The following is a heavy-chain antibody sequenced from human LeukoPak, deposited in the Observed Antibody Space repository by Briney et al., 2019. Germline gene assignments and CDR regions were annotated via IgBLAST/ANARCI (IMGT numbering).Heavy chain of an antibody. V-gene: IGHV4-30-2*01. CDR3: ARGITYYYGSGNWFDP. J-gene: IGHJ5*02. CDR2: IYHSGST. D-gene: IGHD3-10*01. CDR1: GGSISSDGYS. Sequence: SQTLSLTCAVSGGSISSDGYSWSWIRQPPGKGLEWIGYIYHSGSTYYNPSLKSRVTISVDRSKNQFSLKLSSVTAADTAVYYCARGITYYYGSGNWFDPWGQGTLVTVSS.